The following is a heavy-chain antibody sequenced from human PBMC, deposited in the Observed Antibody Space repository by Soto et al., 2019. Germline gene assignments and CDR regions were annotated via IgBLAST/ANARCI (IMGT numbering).Heavy chain of an antibody. CDR1: GYTFTSYY. V-gene: IGHV1-46*01. CDR2: INPSGGST. Sequence: GASVKVSCKASGYTFTSYYMHWVRQVPGQGLEWMGIINPSGGSTSYAQNFQGRVTMTRDTSTSTFYMELSSLRSEDTAVYYCARVTLGYDSSGDDYWVQGTLVTVSS. J-gene: IGHJ4*02. D-gene: IGHD3-22*01. CDR3: ARVTLGYDSSGDDY.